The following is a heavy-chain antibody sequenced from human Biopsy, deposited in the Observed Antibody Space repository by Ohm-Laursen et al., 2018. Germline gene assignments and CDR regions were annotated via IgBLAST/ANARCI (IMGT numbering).Heavy chain of an antibody. Sequence: TQTLTLPRDFCGFPLSACGLCVSWIRQPPGKALEWLARILWDDYKEHSVPLKDRLTISKATSENQVVLTMTNTDPAGTGLYFCARTPMSIFSAGLDYRHRRHLQGMDVWGQGTAVTVS. CDR2: ILWDDYK. CDR1: GFPLSACGLC. D-gene: IGHD6-13*01. V-gene: IGHV2-70*11. CDR3: ARTPMSIFSAGLDYRHRRHLQGMDV. J-gene: IGHJ6*02.